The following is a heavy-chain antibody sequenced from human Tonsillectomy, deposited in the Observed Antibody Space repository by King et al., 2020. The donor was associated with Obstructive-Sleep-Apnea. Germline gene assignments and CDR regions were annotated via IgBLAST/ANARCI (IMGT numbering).Heavy chain of an antibody. D-gene: IGHD3-3*01. CDR1: GGSISSGGYY. V-gene: IGHV4-31*03. CDR2: IFYSGST. J-gene: IGHJ5*02. Sequence: QLQESGPGLVKPSQTLSLTCSVSGGSISSGGYYWTWVRQRPGKGLEWMGHIFYSGSTSYHPSLRSRLSISRDTSKKQLSLKLSPVTVADTAVYVCAGRFCKGKTWARRGGNWFDRWGQGTLVTVSS. CDR3: AGRFCKGKTWARRGGNWFDR.